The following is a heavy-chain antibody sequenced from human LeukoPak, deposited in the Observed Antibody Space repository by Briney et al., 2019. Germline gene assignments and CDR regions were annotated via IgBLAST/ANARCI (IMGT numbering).Heavy chain of an antibody. Sequence: GASVKVSCKASGYTFTSYGISWVRQAPGQGLEWMGWISAYNGNTNYAQKLQGRVTMTTDTSTSTAYMELRSLRSDDTAVYYCASRFGGPTVTFFDYWGQGTLVTVSS. V-gene: IGHV1-18*01. CDR3: ASRFGGPTVTFFDY. CDR1: GYTFTSYG. D-gene: IGHD4-17*01. CDR2: ISAYNGNT. J-gene: IGHJ4*02.